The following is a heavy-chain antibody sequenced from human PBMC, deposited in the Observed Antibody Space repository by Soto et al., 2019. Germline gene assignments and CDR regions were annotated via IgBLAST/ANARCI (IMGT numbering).Heavy chain of an antibody. CDR3: ARNQFRIAAGMDFDP. CDR2: ICYSGST. V-gene: IGHV4-59*01. CDR1: GVSISSYD. Sequence: PSETLSLTCTVSGVSISSYDWSWIRQPPGKGLEWIAYICYSGSTNYNPSLKSRVTISVDTTKNQFPLKLSSVTAADTAVYYCARNQFRIAAGMDFDPWGQGTLVTVSS. J-gene: IGHJ5*02. D-gene: IGHD6-13*01.